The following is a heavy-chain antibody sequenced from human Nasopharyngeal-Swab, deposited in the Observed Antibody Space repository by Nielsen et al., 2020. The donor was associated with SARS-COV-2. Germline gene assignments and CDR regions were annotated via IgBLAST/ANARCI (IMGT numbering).Heavy chain of an antibody. CDR3: AKDLRGPYFF. D-gene: IGHD2/OR15-2a*01. J-gene: IGHJ4*02. CDR2: IVGSGDISGSGGNT. V-gene: IGHV3-23*01. Sequence: GGSLRLSCVASGYSFRTYGMSWVRQAPGKGLEWAAAIVGSGDISGSGGNTYYADSVKGRFTISRDNSKNTLSLQMNSLRAEDTAVYYCAKDLRGPYFFWGQGTLVTVSS. CDR1: GYSFRTYG.